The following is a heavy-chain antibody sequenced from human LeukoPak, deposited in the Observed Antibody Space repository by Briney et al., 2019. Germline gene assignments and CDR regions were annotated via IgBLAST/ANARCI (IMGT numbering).Heavy chain of an antibody. D-gene: IGHD2-2*01. CDR2: IYTSGST. V-gene: IGHV4-4*07. CDR3: ARGNYCSSTSCYQMDV. Sequence: SETLSLTCTVSGGSISSYYWSWLRQPAGKGLEWVGRIYTSGSTNYNPSLKSRVTMSVDTSKNQFSLKLSSVTAADTAVYYCARGNYCSSTSCYQMDVWGKGTTVTVSS. CDR1: GGSISSYY. J-gene: IGHJ6*04.